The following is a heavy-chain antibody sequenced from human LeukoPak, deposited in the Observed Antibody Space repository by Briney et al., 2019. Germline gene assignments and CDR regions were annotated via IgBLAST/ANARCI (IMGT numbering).Heavy chain of an antibody. CDR3: AKDYRINSGSYPDARDY. D-gene: IGHD1-26*01. Sequence: GGSLRLSCAASGFTFSDHYMDWVRQAPGKGLEWVGRTRNKANSYTTEYAASVKGRFTISRDDSKNSLYLQMNSLRAEDTAVYYCAKDYRINSGSYPDARDYWGQGTLVTVSS. CDR1: GFTFSDHY. CDR2: TRNKANSYTT. V-gene: IGHV3-72*01. J-gene: IGHJ4*02.